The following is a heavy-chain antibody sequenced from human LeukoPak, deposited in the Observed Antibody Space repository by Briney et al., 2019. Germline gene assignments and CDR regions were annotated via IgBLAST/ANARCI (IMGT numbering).Heavy chain of an antibody. D-gene: IGHD3-10*01. CDR2: ITGGGDST. J-gene: IGHJ4*02. CDR1: GFTFSSYA. V-gene: IGHV3-23*01. Sequence: GGSLRLSCAASGFTFSSYAMNWVRQAPGKGLEWVSLITGGGDSTYYADSVKGRFTISRDNSKNTLYLQMNSLRAEDTAVYSCAKAAASTYGFEYFRYWGQGTLVTVSS. CDR3: AKAAASTYGFEYFRY.